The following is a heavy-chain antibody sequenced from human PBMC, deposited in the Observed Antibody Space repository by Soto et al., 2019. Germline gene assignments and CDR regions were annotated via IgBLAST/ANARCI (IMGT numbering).Heavy chain of an antibody. CDR2: IYHTGST. Sequence: SETLSLTCRVSGASSSTDYYSWSWIRQPPGKGLEWIGNIYHTGSTHYNPSLKSLVTISVDKSKKQFSLNLSSVTAADTAVYSCARVFSNFWYFFDFWGQGSLVTVSS. CDR3: ARVFSNFWYFFDF. V-gene: IGHV4-30-2*01. CDR1: GASSSTDYYS. D-gene: IGHD2-8*02. J-gene: IGHJ4*02.